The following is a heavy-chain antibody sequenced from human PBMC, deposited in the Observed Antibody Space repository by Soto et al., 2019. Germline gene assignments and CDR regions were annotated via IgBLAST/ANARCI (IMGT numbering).Heavy chain of an antibody. CDR2: IYYSGST. J-gene: IGHJ1*01. Sequence: QLQLQESGPGLVKPSETLSLTCTVSGGSISSSSYYWGWIRQPPGKGLEWIGSIYYSGSTYYNPSLKCRVTLSVDTSRNQCSLTLSSVTAADTAVYYCATVWCGESQHWGQGTLVTVSS. D-gene: IGHD3-10*01. CDR3: ATVWCGESQH. CDR1: GGSISSSSYY. V-gene: IGHV4-39*01.